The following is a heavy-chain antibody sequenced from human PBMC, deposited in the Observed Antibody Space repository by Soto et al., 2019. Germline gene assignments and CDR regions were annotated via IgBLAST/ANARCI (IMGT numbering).Heavy chain of an antibody. CDR3: ARGDATKIVVTTYYAMDV. Sequence: QDQLVQSGAEVKKPGSSVKVSCKASGGTFSSHTFSWVRQAPGQGLEWMGRIIPALGTATYAQKFQGRVTITADESATTVYMEVRSLTSEDTAVYYCARGDATKIVVTTYYAMDVWGQGTTVTVSS. CDR2: IIPALGTA. J-gene: IGHJ6*02. CDR1: GGTFSSHT. V-gene: IGHV1-69*08. D-gene: IGHD3-22*01.